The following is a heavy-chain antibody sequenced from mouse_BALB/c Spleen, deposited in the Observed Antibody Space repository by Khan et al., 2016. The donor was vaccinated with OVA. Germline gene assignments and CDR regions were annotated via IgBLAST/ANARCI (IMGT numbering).Heavy chain of an antibody. CDR1: GYSITRDYA. J-gene: IGHJ2*01. V-gene: IGHV3-2*02. D-gene: IGHD1-1*01. CDR3: ARIYGGDFDY. CDR2: ISYSGNT. Sequence: VQLQQSGPGLVKPSQSLSLTCTVTGYSITRDYAWNWIRQFPGNKLEWMGYISYSGNTKYNPSLKSRISITRDTSENQFFLQLNSVTIEDTATYYCARIYGGDFDYWGQGTTLTVSS.